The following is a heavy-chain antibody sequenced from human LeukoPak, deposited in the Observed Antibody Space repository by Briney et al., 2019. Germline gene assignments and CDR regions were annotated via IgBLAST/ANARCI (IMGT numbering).Heavy chain of an antibody. D-gene: IGHD6-13*01. Sequence: TTSETLSLTCTLSGGSISSYYWHWIRRPPGKGLEGIGDIYYSGSTNYNPSLNSRFTISVDTSKNQFSLKLSSVTAADTAVYYCAREGTAGTAFDIWGQGTIVTVSS. J-gene: IGHJ3*02. CDR2: IYYSGST. CDR3: AREGTAGTAFDI. V-gene: IGHV4-59*01. CDR1: GGSISSYY.